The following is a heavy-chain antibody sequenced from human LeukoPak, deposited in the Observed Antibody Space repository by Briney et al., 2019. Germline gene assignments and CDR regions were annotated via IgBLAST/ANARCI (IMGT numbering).Heavy chain of an antibody. CDR3: ARVGGTMVRGVINTFDY. D-gene: IGHD3-10*01. Sequence: PSETLSLTCTVSHYSISSGFYWGWIRQPPGKGLEWIGSIYSSGTTYYNPSLKSRVTISVDTSKNQFSLKLSSVTAADTAVYYCARVGGTMVRGVINTFDYWGQGTLVTVSS. CDR1: HYSISSGFY. V-gene: IGHV4-38-2*02. CDR2: IYSSGTT. J-gene: IGHJ4*02.